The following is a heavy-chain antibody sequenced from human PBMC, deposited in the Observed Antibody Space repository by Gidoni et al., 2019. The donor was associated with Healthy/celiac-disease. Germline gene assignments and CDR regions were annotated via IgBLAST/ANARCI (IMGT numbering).Heavy chain of an antibody. CDR3: TCGYYFDY. CDR1: GFTVSNAW. V-gene: IGHV3-15*01. CDR2: IKRKTDGRTT. J-gene: IGHJ4*02. Sequence: EVQLVESGGGLVKPGGSLRLSCAASGFTVSNAWMSWVRQAPGKGLEWVGRIKRKTDGRTTDYAAPVKGRFTISRDDSKNRLYLQMNSLKTEDTAVYYCTCGYYFDYWGQGTLVTVSS. D-gene: IGHD2-21*01.